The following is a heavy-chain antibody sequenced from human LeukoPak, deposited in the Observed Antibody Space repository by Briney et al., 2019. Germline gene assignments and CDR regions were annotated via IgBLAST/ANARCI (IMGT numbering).Heavy chain of an antibody. CDR1: GYTFTGYY. Sequence: ASVKVSCKASGYTFTGYYMHWVRQAPGQGLEWMGWINPNSGGTNYAQKFQGRVTMTRDTSISTAYMELSRLRSDDTAVYYCATGSSGSPSYFDYWGQGTLVTVSS. CDR3: ATGSSGSPSYFDY. CDR2: INPNSGGT. V-gene: IGHV1-2*02. J-gene: IGHJ4*02. D-gene: IGHD1-26*01.